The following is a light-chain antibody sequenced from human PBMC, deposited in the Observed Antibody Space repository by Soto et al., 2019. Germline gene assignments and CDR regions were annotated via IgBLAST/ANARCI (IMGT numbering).Light chain of an antibody. Sequence: EIVLPQSPATLSLSPGERATLSCRASQSVSSDLAWYQQKPGQAPRLLLHDASNKATGIPARFSGSGSGTDFTLTIGSLEPEDFAVYYCQQRSKWPLTFGGGTKVEIK. CDR3: QQRSKWPLT. CDR2: DAS. CDR1: QSVSSD. J-gene: IGKJ4*01. V-gene: IGKV3-11*01.